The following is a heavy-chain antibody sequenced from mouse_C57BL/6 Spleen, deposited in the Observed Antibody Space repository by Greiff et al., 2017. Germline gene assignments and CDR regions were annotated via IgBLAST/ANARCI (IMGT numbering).Heavy chain of an antibody. CDR3: ATYYGYDWFAY. J-gene: IGHJ3*01. V-gene: IGHV5-17*01. D-gene: IGHD2-9*01. Sequence: DVMLVESGGGLVKPGGSLKLSCAASGFTFSDYGMHWVRQAPEKGLEWVAYISSGSSTIYYADTVKGRFTISRDNAKNTLFLQMTSLRSEDTAMYYCATYYGYDWFAYWGQGTLVTVSA. CDR2: ISSGSSTI. CDR1: GFTFSDYG.